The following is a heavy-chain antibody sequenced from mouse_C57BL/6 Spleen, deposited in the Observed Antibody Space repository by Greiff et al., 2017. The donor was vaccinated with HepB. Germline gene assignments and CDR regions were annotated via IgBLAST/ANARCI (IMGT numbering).Heavy chain of an antibody. J-gene: IGHJ4*01. CDR3: ARHGPTTVGEAPMDY. Sequence: EVKVVESGGGLVQPGGSLKLSCAASGFTFSDYYMYWVRQTPEKRLEWVAYISNGGGSTYYPDTVKGRFTISRDNAKNTLYLQMSRLKSEDTAMYYCARHGPTTVGEAPMDYWGQGTSVTVSS. V-gene: IGHV5-12*01. CDR2: ISNGGGST. CDR1: GFTFSDYY. D-gene: IGHD1-1*01.